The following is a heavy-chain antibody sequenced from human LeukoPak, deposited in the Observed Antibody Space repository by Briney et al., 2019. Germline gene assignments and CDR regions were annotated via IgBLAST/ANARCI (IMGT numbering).Heavy chain of an antibody. CDR1: GFTFSSYS. Sequence: GGSLRLSCAASGFTFSSYSMNWVRQAPGKGLEWVSSISSSSSYIYYADSVKGRFTISRDNAKNSLYLQMNSLRAEDTAVYYCTREGGGSYPYDAFDIWGQGTMVTVSS. D-gene: IGHD1-26*01. J-gene: IGHJ3*02. CDR3: TREGGGSYPYDAFDI. CDR2: ISSSSSYI. V-gene: IGHV3-21*01.